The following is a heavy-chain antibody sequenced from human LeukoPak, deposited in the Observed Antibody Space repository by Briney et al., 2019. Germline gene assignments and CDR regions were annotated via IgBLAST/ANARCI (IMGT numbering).Heavy chain of an antibody. CDR2: INSDGFST. J-gene: IGHJ6*03. CDR3: ARIHRGNVVYMDV. Sequence: GGSLRLSCAASGFTFSSYWMHWVRQAPGKGLVWVSRINSDGFSTSYADSVKGRFTISRDNAKNTLYLQMNRLRAEDTAVYYSARIHRGNVVYMDVWGKGTRVTVSS. D-gene: IGHD2-15*01. CDR1: GFTFSSYW. V-gene: IGHV3-74*01.